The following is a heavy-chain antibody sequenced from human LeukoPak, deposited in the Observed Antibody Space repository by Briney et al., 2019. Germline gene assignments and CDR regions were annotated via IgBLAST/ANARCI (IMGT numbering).Heavy chain of an antibody. CDR2: INKDGREK. Sequence: GGSLRLSCAASGFTLIPDWMSWVRQAPGKGREWVAMINKDGREKYSVDSVKGRFTISRDNAKNSLYLQMNSLRAEDTAVYYCARDRGYYNDYWGQGTLVTVSS. CDR3: ARDRGYYNDY. V-gene: IGHV3-7*01. J-gene: IGHJ4*02. D-gene: IGHD3-22*01. CDR1: GFTLIPDW.